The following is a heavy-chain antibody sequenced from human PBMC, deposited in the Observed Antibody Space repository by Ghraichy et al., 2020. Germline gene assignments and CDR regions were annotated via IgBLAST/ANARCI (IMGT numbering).Heavy chain of an antibody. D-gene: IGHD1-14*01. V-gene: IGHV4-30-2*01. CDR2: IYHSGST. J-gene: IGHJ6*03. Sequence: LRLSCAVSGGSISSGGYSWSWIRQPPGKGLEWIGYIYHSGSTYYNPSLKSRVTISVDRSKNQFSLKLSSVTAADTAVYYCASRTNYYYYYMDVWGKGTTVTVSS. CDR1: GGSISSGGYS. CDR3: ASRTNYYYYYMDV.